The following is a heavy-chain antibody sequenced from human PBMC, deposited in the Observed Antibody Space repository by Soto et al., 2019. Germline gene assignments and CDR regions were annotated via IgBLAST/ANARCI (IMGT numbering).Heavy chain of an antibody. V-gene: IGHV3-21*01. CDR2: LSSSSSSI. J-gene: IGHJ3*02. Sequence: PGGPMRLSCVASVLNFISHNSNWISKKTGQGLEWVSSLSSSSSSIFYTDSVKARFTISSDNAKTSLYLQMNSLRAEDTAVYFCARGQGFSYGSSALDIWGLGTMVTVSS. CDR3: ARGQGFSYGSSALDI. CDR1: VLNFISHN. D-gene: IGHD5-18*01.